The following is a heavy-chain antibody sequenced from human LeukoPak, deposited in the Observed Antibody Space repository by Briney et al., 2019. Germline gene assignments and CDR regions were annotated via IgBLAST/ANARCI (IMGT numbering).Heavy chain of an antibody. CDR2: ISGRSSTI. Sequence: PGGSLRLSCAASGFTFSSYGMNWVRQAPGKGLEWVSYISGRSSTIYYTDSVKGRVTVPRDNSKNTLYLQMNSLRAEDTAVYYCARYDGGSGPFDYWGQGTLVTVSS. D-gene: IGHD3-10*01. V-gene: IGHV3-48*01. CDR1: GFTFSSYG. J-gene: IGHJ4*02. CDR3: ARYDGGSGPFDY.